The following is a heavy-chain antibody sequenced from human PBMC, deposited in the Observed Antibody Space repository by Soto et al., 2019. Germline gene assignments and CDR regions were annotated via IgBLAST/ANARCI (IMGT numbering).Heavy chain of an antibody. D-gene: IGHD6-19*01. CDR2: IYPGDSDT. J-gene: IGHJ6*02. Sequence: PGESLMISCKRSGYSFTSYSIGCVRQMPGKGLEWMGIIYPGDSDTRYTPSFQCQVTISPDKSISTAYLQWSSLKASDTAMYYCARHNIGSGWYGGASTGPLKVYYYGMAVWGQGTTVTVSS. V-gene: IGHV5-51*01. CDR1: GYSFTSYS. CDR3: ARHNIGSGWYGGASTGPLKVYYYGMAV.